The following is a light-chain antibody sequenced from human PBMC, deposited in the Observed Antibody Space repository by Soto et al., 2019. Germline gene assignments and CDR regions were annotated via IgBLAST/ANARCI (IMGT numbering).Light chain of an antibody. J-gene: IGKJ1*01. Sequence: ILMTQSPATLSVSPGERATRSCRASQSVSNNLAWYQQKPGQAPRLLIYDASTRATRIPARFSGSGSGTEFTLTISGLQSEDFAVYYCQQYNNWPPWTFGQGTKVEIK. CDR1: QSVSNN. CDR3: QQYNNWPPWT. V-gene: IGKV3-15*01. CDR2: DAS.